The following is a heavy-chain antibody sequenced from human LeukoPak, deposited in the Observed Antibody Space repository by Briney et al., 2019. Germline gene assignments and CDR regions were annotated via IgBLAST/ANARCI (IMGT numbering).Heavy chain of an antibody. J-gene: IGHJ4*02. CDR1: GGSISSSNW. CDR2: IYHSGST. D-gene: IGHD3-10*01. CDR3: ARKTALYGHFDY. Sequence: SETLSLTCTVSGGSISSSNWWSWVRQPPGKGLEWIGEIYHSGSTNYNPSLKSRVTMSVDKSKNQFSLKLSSVTAADTAVYYCARKTALYGHFDYWGQGTLVTVSS. V-gene: IGHV4-4*02.